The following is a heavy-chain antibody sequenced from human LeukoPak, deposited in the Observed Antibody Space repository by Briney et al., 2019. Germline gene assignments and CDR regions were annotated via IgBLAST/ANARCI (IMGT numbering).Heavy chain of an antibody. V-gene: IGHV1-2*02. CDR3: ASPYYDSSGYYAFGY. CDR2: INPNSGGT. CDR1: GYTFTGYY. J-gene: IGHJ4*02. Sequence: AASVRVSCKASGYTFTGYYLHWVRQAPGQGLEWMGWINPNSGGTNYAQKFQGRVTMTRDTSISTAYMELSRLRSDDTAVYYCASPYYDSSGYYAFGYWGQGTLVTVSS. D-gene: IGHD3-22*01.